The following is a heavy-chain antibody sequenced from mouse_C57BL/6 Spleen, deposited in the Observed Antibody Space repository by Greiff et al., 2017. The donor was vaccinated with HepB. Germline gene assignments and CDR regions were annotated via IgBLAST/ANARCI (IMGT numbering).Heavy chain of an antibody. J-gene: IGHJ1*03. CDR3: VYGSSYRYFDV. CDR2: INPNNGGT. V-gene: IGHV1-26*01. CDR1: RYTFTDYY. Sequence: EVQLQQSGPELVKPGASVKISCKASRYTFTDYYMNWVKQSHGKSLEWIGDINPNNGGTSYNQKFKGKATLTVDKSSSTAYMELRSLTSEDSAVYYCVYGSSYRYFDVWGTGTTVTVSS. D-gene: IGHD1-1*01.